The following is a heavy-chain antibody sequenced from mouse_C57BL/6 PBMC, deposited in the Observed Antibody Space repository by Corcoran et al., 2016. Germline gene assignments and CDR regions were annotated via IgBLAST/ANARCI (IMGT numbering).Heavy chain of an antibody. CDR1: GYTFTSYG. J-gene: IGHJ1*03. CDR3: ARSEITTVWYFDV. Sequence: QVQLQQSGAELARPGASVKLSCKASGYTFTSYGISWVKQRTGQGLEWIGEIYPRSGNTYYNEKFKGKATLTADKSSSTAYMELRSLTSEDSAVYFCARSEITTVWYFDVWGTGTTVTVSS. CDR2: IYPRSGNT. V-gene: IGHV1-81*01. D-gene: IGHD1-1*01.